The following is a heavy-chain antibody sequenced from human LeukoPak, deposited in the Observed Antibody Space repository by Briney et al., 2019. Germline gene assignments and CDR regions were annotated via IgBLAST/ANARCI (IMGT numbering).Heavy chain of an antibody. CDR3: AKGADRAYYYGSGSSIFDY. CDR2: ISVSDDSA. CDR1: GFTFTSYA. J-gene: IGHJ4*02. D-gene: IGHD3-10*01. V-gene: IGHV3-23*01. Sequence: GGSLRLSCAASGFTFTSYAMSWVRQAPGKGLEWVSAISVSDDSAYYADSVKGRFTISRDNSKNTLYLQMNSLRAEDTAVYYCAKGADRAYYYGSGSSIFDYWGQGTLVTVSS.